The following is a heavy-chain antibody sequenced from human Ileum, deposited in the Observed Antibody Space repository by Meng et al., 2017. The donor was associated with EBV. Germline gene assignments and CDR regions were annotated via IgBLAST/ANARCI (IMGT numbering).Heavy chain of an antibody. Sequence: VRLVESGGGLVQPGGSLRLYCAASEFTFSSYSMHWVRQAPGRGLEFVSAISYGDNTYYTDSVKGRFTISRDNSKNTLYLQMGSLRVEDMAVYYCVRMSYGGYDYWGQGTLVTVSS. CDR3: VRMSYGGYDY. D-gene: IGHD5-12*01. CDR2: ISYGDNT. J-gene: IGHJ4*02. V-gene: IGHV3-64*07. CDR1: EFTFSSYS.